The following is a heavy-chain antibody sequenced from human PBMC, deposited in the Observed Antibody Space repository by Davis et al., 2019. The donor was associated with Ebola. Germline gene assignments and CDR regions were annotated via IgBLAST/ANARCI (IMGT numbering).Heavy chain of an antibody. CDR1: GFTFSSSA. D-gene: IGHD1-14*01. CDR2: IVVGSGDT. CDR3: AASAGTVGQFDY. Sequence: SVQVSCQPSGFTFSSSAMQWVRQARGQRLEWIGWIVVGSGDTNSAPKFQGRVTITSDMSTSTSYLDLSNLRPEDTAVYYCAASAGTVGQFDYWGQGTLVTVSS. V-gene: IGHV1-58*02. J-gene: IGHJ4*02.